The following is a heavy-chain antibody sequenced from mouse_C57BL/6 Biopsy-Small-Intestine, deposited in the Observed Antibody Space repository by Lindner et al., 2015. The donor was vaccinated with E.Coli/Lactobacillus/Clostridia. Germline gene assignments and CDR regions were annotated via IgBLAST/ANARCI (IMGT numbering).Heavy chain of an antibody. CDR2: IIPIFGTA. Sequence: SVKVSCKASGGTFSSYAISWVRQAPGQGLEWMGGIIPIFGTANYAQKFRGRVTITTDESTSTAYMELSSLRSEDTAVYYCARDPGNLGYCSGGSCKTTNYLYYFDYWGQGTLVTVSS. J-gene: IGHJ2*01. CDR1: GGTFSSYA. CDR3: ARDPGNLGYCSGGSCKTTNYLYYFDY. V-gene: IGHV1-81*01. D-gene: IGHD1-1*02.